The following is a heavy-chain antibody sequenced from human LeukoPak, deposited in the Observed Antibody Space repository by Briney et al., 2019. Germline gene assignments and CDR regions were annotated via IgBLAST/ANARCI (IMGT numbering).Heavy chain of an antibody. CDR1: GFTFNTYG. J-gene: IGHJ5*02. CDR3: GKSRIGFSRLVDL. Sequence: GGSVTLLCAASGFTFNTYGVLGPRQVPGGGGEGVSYSGGRCDSIKYAESVKGRFTNSKDNAKIYLYLHLSSLRAEYTGVYHCGKSRIGFSRLVDLWGKRTMVT. D-gene: IGHD2/OR15-2a*01. V-gene: IGHV3-48*04. CDR2: SGGRCDSI.